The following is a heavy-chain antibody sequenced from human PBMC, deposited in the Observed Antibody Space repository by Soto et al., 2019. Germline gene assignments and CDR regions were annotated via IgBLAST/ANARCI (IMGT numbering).Heavy chain of an antibody. CDR2: IYYSGST. Sequence: SETLSLTCTVSGGSISSGGYYWSWIRQHPGKGLEWIGYIYYSGSTYYNPSLKSRVTISVDTSKNQFSLKLSSVTAADTAVYYCARGRSLWFGELVWRGRFDYWGQGTLVTVSS. CDR1: GGSISSGGYY. V-gene: IGHV4-31*03. CDR3: ARGRSLWFGELVWRGRFDY. D-gene: IGHD3-10*01. J-gene: IGHJ4*02.